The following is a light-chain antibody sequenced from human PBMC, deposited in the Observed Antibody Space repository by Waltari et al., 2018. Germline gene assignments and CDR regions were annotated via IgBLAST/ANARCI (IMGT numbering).Light chain of an antibody. CDR3: QQYYSYPWT. CDR2: AAS. CDR1: QCISSY. Sequence: AIRMTQSPSSLSASTGDRVTITCRARQCISSYLAWYHQKPGKAPKLLIYAASTLQSGVPPRFSGSGSGTDFTLTISCLQSEDFATYYCQQYYSYPWTFGQGTKVEI. J-gene: IGKJ1*01. V-gene: IGKV1-8*01.